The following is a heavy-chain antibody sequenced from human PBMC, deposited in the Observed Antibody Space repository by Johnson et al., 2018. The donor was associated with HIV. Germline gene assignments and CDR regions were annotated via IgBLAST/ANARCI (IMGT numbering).Heavy chain of an antibody. CDR3: ARVVVSTAAGGVPLDI. J-gene: IGHJ3*02. D-gene: IGHD2-2*01. V-gene: IGHV3-33*03. CDR1: GFTFSNYG. Sequence: QVQLVESGGGVVQPGRSLRLSCAASGFTFSNYGIHWVRQAPGKGLEWVASTWFDGSKKYYSDSVRGRFIISRDNSKNTLYLQMNSLRAEDAALYFCARVVVSTAAGGVPLDIWGPGTMVTVSA. CDR2: TWFDGSKK.